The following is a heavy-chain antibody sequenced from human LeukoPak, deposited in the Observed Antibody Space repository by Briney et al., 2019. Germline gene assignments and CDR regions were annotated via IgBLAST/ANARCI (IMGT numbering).Heavy chain of an antibody. V-gene: IGHV3-49*03. CDR3: TRAPYCGGDCYSDY. CDR2: IRSKAYGGTT. Sequence: PGRSLRLSCTASGFTFGDYAMSWFRQAPGKGLEWVGFIRSKAYGGTTKYAASVKGRFTISRDDSKSIAYLQMNSLKTEDTAVYYCTRAPYCGGDCYSDYWGQGTLVTVSS. J-gene: IGHJ4*02. D-gene: IGHD2-21*02. CDR1: GFTFGDYA.